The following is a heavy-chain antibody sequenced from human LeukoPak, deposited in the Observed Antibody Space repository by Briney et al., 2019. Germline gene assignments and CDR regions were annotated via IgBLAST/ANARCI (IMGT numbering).Heavy chain of an antibody. J-gene: IGHJ5*02. CDR3: ARGGCSGPICWTKVNWFDP. D-gene: IGHD2-2*01. Sequence: PGGSLRLSCAASGFTFSSHHMNWVRQAPGKGLEWISSIRRSGSYVFYSDSVRGRFTVSRDNAKSSLYLQMSGLRADDTAVYYCARGGCSGPICWTKVNWFDPWGQGTLVTVSS. V-gene: IGHV3-21*04. CDR2: IRRSGSYV. CDR1: GFTFSSHH.